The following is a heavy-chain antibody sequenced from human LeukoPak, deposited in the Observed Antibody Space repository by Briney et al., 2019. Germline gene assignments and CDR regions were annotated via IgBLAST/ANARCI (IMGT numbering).Heavy chain of an antibody. Sequence: ASETLSLTCTVSGGSISSYYWSWIRQPPGKGLEWIGYIYYSGSTNYNPSLKSRVTISVDTSKNQFSLKLSSVTAADTAVYYCARAESEDCSGGSCYTFDYWGQGTLVTVSS. D-gene: IGHD2-15*01. CDR1: GGSISSYY. CDR2: IYYSGST. V-gene: IGHV4-59*01. J-gene: IGHJ4*02. CDR3: ARAESEDCSGGSCYTFDY.